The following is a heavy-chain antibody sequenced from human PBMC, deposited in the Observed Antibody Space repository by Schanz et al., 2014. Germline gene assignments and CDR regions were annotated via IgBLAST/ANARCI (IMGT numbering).Heavy chain of an antibody. D-gene: IGHD2-21*02. CDR1: GFTFSSYS. J-gene: IGHJ4*02. CDR2: ISPSSSYI. V-gene: IGHV3-21*01. CDR3: ARDLNRCGGDCYSG. Sequence: EVQLVESGGGLAQPGGSLRLSCAASGFTFSSYSMNWVRQAPGRGLEWVSSISPSSSYIYYADSVKGRFTISRDNAKNSLYLQMNSLRAEDTAVYYCARDLNRCGGDCYSGWGQGTLVTVSS.